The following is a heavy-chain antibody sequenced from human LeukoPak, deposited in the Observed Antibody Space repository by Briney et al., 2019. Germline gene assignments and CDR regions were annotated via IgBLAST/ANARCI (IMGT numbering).Heavy chain of an antibody. CDR3: ARGHNWYYMDV. V-gene: IGHV4-34*01. CDR1: GGSFSDYY. CDR2: VNHSGST. J-gene: IGHJ6*03. Sequence: PSETLSLTCAAYGGSFSDYYWSWIRQPPGKGLEWIGEVNHSGSTNYNPSLKSRVTTSVDTSMNQFSPKLSSVTAADTAVYYCARGHNWYYMDVWGKGTTVTVSS. D-gene: IGHD3-16*01.